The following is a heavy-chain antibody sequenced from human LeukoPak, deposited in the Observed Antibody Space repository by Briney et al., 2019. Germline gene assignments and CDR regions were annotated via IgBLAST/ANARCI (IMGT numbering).Heavy chain of an antibody. CDR3: ARGGYFDSGGYSYD. CDR1: GFTVSRNY. D-gene: IGHD3-22*01. CDR2: TSSAGST. V-gene: IGHV3-53*04. J-gene: IGHJ4*02. Sequence: GGSLRLSCAASGFTVSRNYMSWVRQAPGKGLDWVSVTSSAGSTYYADSVKGRFTISRHNSKNTLYLQMNSLRAEDTAVYYCARGGYFDSGGYSYDWGQGTLVAISS.